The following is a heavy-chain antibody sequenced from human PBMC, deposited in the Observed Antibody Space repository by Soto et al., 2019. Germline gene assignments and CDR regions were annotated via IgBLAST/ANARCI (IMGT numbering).Heavy chain of an antibody. V-gene: IGHV3-48*01. Sequence: EVQLVESGGGLVQPGGSLRLSCAASGFTFSSYSMNWVRQAPGKGLEWVSYISSSSSTIYYADSVKGRFTISRDNAKNSLYLQMNSLRAEDTAVYYCARDSYGSSGYSALGDYWGQGTLVTVSS. J-gene: IGHJ4*02. CDR2: ISSSSSTI. CDR1: GFTFSSYS. CDR3: ARDSYGSSGYSALGDY. D-gene: IGHD3-22*01.